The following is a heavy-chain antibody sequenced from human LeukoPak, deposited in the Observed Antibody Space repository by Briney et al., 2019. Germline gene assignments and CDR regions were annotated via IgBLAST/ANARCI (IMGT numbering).Heavy chain of an antibody. J-gene: IGHJ4*02. D-gene: IGHD5-18*01. V-gene: IGHV4-59*01. CDR1: GGSISRYY. Sequence: PSETLSLTCTVSGGSISRYYWSWIRQPPGKGLEWIGYIYYSGSTNYNPSLKSRVTISVDTSKNQFSLKLSSVTAADTAVYYCARVGSYGQYYFDYWGQGTLVTVSS. CDR3: ARVGSYGQYYFDY. CDR2: IYYSGST.